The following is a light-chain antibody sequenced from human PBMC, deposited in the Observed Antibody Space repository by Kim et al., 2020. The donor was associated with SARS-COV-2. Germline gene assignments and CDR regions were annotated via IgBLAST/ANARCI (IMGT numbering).Light chain of an antibody. J-gene: IGKJ1*01. CDR3: QQYKSYWT. Sequence: SASVGDGVTITCRASQSVGWWVAWYQQKPEKAPKLLIYDASFLTKGVPPRFGGSGSGTEFTLTISSLQPDDFATYYCQQYKSYWTFGQGTKVEIK. CDR1: QSVGWW. CDR2: DAS. V-gene: IGKV1-5*01.